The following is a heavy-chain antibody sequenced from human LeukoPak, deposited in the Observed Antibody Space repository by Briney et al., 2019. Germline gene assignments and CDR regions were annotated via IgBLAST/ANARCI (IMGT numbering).Heavy chain of an antibody. Sequence: SETLSLTCTVSGGSIINNYWAWIRQPAGNGLEWIGRVHSGGTTNYSPSFRSRVTMSVNTSKNQVSLILSSVTAADTAVYSCARDNGAGYSRGYEHYYYYMDVWGKGTTVTVSS. D-gene: IGHD6-25*01. J-gene: IGHJ6*03. CDR1: GGSIINNY. CDR3: ARDNGAGYSRGYEHYYYYMDV. CDR2: VHSGGTT. V-gene: IGHV4-4*07.